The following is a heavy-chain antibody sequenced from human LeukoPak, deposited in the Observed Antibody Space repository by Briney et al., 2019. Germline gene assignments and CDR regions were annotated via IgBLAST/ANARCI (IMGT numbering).Heavy chain of an antibody. CDR3: ARLSGYDWESSYDF. CDR2: IYYSGST. V-gene: IGHV4-59*07. J-gene: IGHJ4*02. CDR1: GASISIYY. Sequence: PSDTLSLTCSISGASISIYYSSWARHPRGEGLECLGYIYYSGSTNYNPSLKSRVTISVDTSNNQFSLKMNSVAAAETAVYYCARLSGYDWESSYDFWGQGTLVTVSS. D-gene: IGHD5-12*01.